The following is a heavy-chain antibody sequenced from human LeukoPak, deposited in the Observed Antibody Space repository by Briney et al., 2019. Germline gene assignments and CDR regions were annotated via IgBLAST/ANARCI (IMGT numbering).Heavy chain of an antibody. D-gene: IGHD3-10*01. CDR2: TRNKANSYTT. CDR3: ASLYGSGKRWVDP. J-gene: IGHJ5*02. Sequence: GGSLRLSCAASGFTFSDHYMDWVRQAPGKGLEWVGRTRNKANSYTTEYAASVKGRFTISRDDSKNSLYLQMNSQKTEDTAVYYCASLYGSGKRWVDPWGQGTLVTVSS. V-gene: IGHV3-72*01. CDR1: GFTFSDHY.